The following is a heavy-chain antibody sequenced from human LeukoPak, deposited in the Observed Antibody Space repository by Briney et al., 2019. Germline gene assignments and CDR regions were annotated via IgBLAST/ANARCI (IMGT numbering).Heavy chain of an antibody. Sequence: GRSLRLSCTASGFTLSTYAMVWVRQAPGKGLDWVAVISYDGNTKYYADSVRGRFTISRDTSNNTLYLQLNSLRTEDTAVYFCARDGRGSSWYDYWGHGTLVTASS. J-gene: IGHJ4*01. CDR1: GFTLSTYA. CDR3: ARDGRGSSWYDY. CDR2: ISYDGNTK. V-gene: IGHV3-30-3*01. D-gene: IGHD6-13*01.